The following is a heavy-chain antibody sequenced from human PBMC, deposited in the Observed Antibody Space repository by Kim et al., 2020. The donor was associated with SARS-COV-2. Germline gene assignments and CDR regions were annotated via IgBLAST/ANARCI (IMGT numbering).Heavy chain of an antibody. CDR1: GFTFSSYW. CDR3: ARDGLWFGESPMVH. J-gene: IGHJ4*02. D-gene: IGHD3-10*01. Sequence: GGSLRLSCAASGFTFSSYWMSWVRQAPGKGLEWVANIKQDGSEKYYVDSVKGRFTISRDNAKNSLYLQMNSLRAEDTAVYYCARDGLWFGESPMVHWGQGTLVTVSS. CDR2: IKQDGSEK. V-gene: IGHV3-7*03.